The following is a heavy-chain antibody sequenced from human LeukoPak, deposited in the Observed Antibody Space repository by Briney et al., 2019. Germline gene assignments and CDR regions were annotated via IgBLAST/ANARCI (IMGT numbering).Heavy chain of an antibody. J-gene: IGHJ3*02. CDR2: IIPIFGTA. D-gene: IGHD3-22*01. Sequence: SVKVSCKASGGTFSSYAISWVRQAPGQGLEWMGGIIPIFGTANYAQKFQGRVTITADESTSTAYMELSSLRSEDTAVYYCAREPYYYDSSGYYHSGAFDIWGQGTMVTVSS. CDR3: AREPYYYDSSGYYHSGAFDI. V-gene: IGHV1-69*13. CDR1: GGTFSSYA.